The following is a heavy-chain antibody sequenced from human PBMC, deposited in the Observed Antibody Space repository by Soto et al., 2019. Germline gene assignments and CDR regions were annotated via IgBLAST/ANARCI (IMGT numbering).Heavy chain of an antibody. CDR1: GYTFTSYA. J-gene: IGHJ4*02. CDR2: INAGNGNT. CDR3: ARLSSSGWYFDY. V-gene: IGHV1-3*01. D-gene: IGHD6-19*01. Sequence: ASVKVSCKASGYTFTSYAMHLVRQAPGQRLEWMGWINAGNGNTKYSQKFQGRVTMTTDTSTSTAYMELRSLRSDDTAVYYCARLSSSGWYFDYWGQGTLVTVSS.